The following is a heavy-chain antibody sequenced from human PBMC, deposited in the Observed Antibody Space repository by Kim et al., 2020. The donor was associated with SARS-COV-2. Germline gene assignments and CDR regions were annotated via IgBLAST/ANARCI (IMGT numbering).Heavy chain of an antibody. J-gene: IGHJ4*02. Sequence: SVKGRFTISRDNSKNTLYLQMNSLRAEDTAVYYCASGGLYSSSWPPHFDYWGQGTLVTVSS. V-gene: IGHV3-53*01. D-gene: IGHD6-13*01. CDR3: ASGGLYSSSWPPHFDY.